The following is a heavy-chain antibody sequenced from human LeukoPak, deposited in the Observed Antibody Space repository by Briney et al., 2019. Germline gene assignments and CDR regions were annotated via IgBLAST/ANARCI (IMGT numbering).Heavy chain of an antibody. Sequence: GGSLRLSCAASGFTVSSNYMSWVRQAPGKGLEWVSVIYSGGSTYYADSVKGRFTISRDNSKNTLYLQMNSLRAEDTAVYYCARDRRRDGYNVDAFDIWGQGTMVTVSP. V-gene: IGHV3-53*01. J-gene: IGHJ3*02. CDR1: GFTVSSNY. CDR2: IYSGGST. D-gene: IGHD5-24*01. CDR3: ARDRRRDGYNVDAFDI.